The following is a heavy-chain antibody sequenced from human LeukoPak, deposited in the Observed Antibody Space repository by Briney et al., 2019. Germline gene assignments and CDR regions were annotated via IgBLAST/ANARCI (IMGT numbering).Heavy chain of an antibody. Sequence: GGSLRLSCAASGFTFSSYWMSWVRQAPGKGLEWVANIKQEGSEEYYVDSVKGRFTISRNNAKNSLYLQMNNLRAEDTAVYYCALGDDFDYWGQGTLVTVSS. J-gene: IGHJ4*02. V-gene: IGHV3-7*01. CDR1: GFTFSSYW. CDR3: ALGDDFDY. CDR2: IKQEGSEE. D-gene: IGHD3-10*01.